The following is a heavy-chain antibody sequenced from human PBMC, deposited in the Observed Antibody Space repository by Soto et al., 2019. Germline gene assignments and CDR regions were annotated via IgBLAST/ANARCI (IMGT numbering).Heavy chain of an antibody. Sequence: SETLSLTCTVSGGSISSSYWSWIRQPPGKGLEWIGYMYDSGSTNYNPSLRSRVTISVDTSKKQFSLKLSSVTAADTAVYYCARGSGNYYYYGFDVGGQGTTVTVS. CDR3: ARGSGNYYYYGFDV. D-gene: IGHD1-26*01. CDR2: MYDSGST. CDR1: GGSISSSY. J-gene: IGHJ6*02. V-gene: IGHV4-59*01.